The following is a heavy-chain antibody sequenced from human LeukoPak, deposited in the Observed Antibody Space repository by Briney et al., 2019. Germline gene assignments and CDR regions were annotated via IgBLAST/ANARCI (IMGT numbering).Heavy chain of an antibody. Sequence: GGSLRLSCAASGFTFSSYSMNWVRQAPGKGLEWVSSISSSSSYIYYADSVKGRFTISRDNSKNTLYLQMNSLRAEDTAVYYCARDFYYDSSGYGQADAFDIWGQGTMVTVSS. V-gene: IGHV3-21*01. D-gene: IGHD3-22*01. J-gene: IGHJ3*02. CDR2: ISSSSSYI. CDR1: GFTFSSYS. CDR3: ARDFYYDSSGYGQADAFDI.